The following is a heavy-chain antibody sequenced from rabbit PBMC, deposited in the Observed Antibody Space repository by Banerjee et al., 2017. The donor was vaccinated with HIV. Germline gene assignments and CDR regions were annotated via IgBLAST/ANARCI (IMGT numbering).Heavy chain of an antibody. J-gene: IGHJ6*01. CDR3: ARNRELDL. V-gene: IGHV1S45*01. CDR1: GIDFSSSYY. Sequence: QQQLEESGGGLVKPGGTLTLTCKASGIDFSSSYYMCWVRQAPGKGLELIACIYTGSSAVTWYANWAKGRFTISKTSSTTVTLQMTSLTAADTATYFCARNRELDLWGPGTLVTVS. CDR2: IYTGSSAVT.